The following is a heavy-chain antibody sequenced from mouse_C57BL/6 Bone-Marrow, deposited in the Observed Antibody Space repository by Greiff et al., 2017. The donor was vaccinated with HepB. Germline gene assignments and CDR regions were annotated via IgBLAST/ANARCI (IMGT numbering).Heavy chain of an antibody. D-gene: IGHD1-1*01. V-gene: IGHV8-8*01. CDR1: GFSLSTFGMG. CDR2: IWWDDDK. J-gene: IGHJ3*01. Sequence: QVTLKVCGPGILQPSQTLSLTCSFSGFSLSTFGMGVGWIRQPSGKGLEWLAHIWWDDDKYYNPALKSRLTISKDTSKNQVFLKIANVDTADTATYYCARKDYYGSRSWFAYWGQGTLVTVSA. CDR3: ARKDYYGSRSWFAY.